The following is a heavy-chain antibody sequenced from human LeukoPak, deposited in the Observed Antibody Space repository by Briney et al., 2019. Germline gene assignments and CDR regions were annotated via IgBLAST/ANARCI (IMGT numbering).Heavy chain of an antibody. CDR3: ARSSIAARRTRAWYFDL. J-gene: IGHJ2*01. CDR1: GGSISSSSYY. D-gene: IGHD6-6*01. Sequence: PSETLSLTCTVSGGSISSSSYYWGWIRQPPGKGLEWIGSIYYSGSTYYNPSLKSRVTISVDTSKNQFSLKLSSVTAADTAVYYCARSSIAARRTRAWYFDLWGRGILVTVSS. V-gene: IGHV4-39*01. CDR2: IYYSGST.